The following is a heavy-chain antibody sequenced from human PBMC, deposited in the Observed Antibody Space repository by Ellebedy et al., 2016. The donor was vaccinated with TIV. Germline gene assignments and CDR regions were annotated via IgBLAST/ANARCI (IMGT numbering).Heavy chain of an antibody. J-gene: IGHJ4*02. Sequence: GESLKISCVGSGFNFRSYWMSWVRQAPGKGLEWVANIDEHGSEKYYVDSVKGRFTISRDNAKNSLYLQMNSLRAEDTAVYYCAGGFGSGSSFDYWGQGTLVTVSS. CDR3: AGGFGSGSSFDY. CDR1: GFNFRSYW. D-gene: IGHD3-10*01. V-gene: IGHV3-7*03. CDR2: IDEHGSEK.